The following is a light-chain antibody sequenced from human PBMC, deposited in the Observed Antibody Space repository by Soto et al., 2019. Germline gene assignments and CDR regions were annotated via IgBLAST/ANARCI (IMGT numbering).Light chain of an antibody. CDR3: CSFAGSYTYV. CDR2: DVS. V-gene: IGLV2-11*01. J-gene: IGLJ1*01. Sequence: QSALTQPRSVSGSPGQSVTISCTGTSSDVGRYDYVSWYQQHPGKAPKLIIYDVSERPSGVPDRFSGSKFGNTASLTISGLQAEDEADYSCCSFAGSYTYVFGNGTKVTVL. CDR1: SSDVGRYDY.